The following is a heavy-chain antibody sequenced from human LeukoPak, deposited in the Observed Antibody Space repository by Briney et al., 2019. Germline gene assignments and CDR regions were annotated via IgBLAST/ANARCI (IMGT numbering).Heavy chain of an antibody. D-gene: IGHD3-22*01. CDR2: IYYSGST. Sequence: SETLSLTCTVSGGSIGTYYWSWIRQPPGKGLEGIGYIYYSGSTNYNPSLKSRVTISVDTSKNQFSLKLSSVTAADTAVYYCARVPPLFDSSGYNYYYGMDVWGQGTTVTVSS. CDR1: GGSIGTYY. J-gene: IGHJ6*02. V-gene: IGHV4-59*01. CDR3: ARVPPLFDSSGYNYYYGMDV.